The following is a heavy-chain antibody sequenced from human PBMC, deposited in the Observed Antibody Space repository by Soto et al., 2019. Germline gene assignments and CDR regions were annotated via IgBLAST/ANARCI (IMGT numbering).Heavy chain of an antibody. CDR2: SYYSGTT. CDR3: ARGYYESRDNYVGSPIFAY. V-gene: IGHV4-30-4*01. D-gene: IGHD3-22*01. J-gene: IGHJ4*02. CDR1: GGSISRWAQY. Sequence: SLERTVGGGSISRWAQYRRRIRQPPGKGLECIGYSYYSGTTYYSPSLKSRLSISLDTPKNQFSLKLSSVTAADTAVYYCARGYYESRDNYVGSPIFAYWGQGTLVPVSS.